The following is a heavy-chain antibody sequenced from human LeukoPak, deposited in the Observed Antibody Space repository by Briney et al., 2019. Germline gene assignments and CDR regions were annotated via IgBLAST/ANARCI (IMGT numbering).Heavy chain of an antibody. CDR1: GYTLTELS. V-gene: IGHV1-24*01. Sequence: ASVKVSCEVSGYTLTELSMHWVRQAPGKGLEWMGGFDPEDGETIYAQKFQGRVTMTEDTSTDTAYMELSSLRSEDTAVYYCATGRLYYYGSGSLNWFDPWGQGTLGTVSS. J-gene: IGHJ5*02. CDR3: ATGRLYYYGSGSLNWFDP. D-gene: IGHD3-10*01. CDR2: FDPEDGET.